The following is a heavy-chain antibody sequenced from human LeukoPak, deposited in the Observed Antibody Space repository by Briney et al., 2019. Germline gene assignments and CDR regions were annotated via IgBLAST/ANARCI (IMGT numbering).Heavy chain of an antibody. V-gene: IGHV1-18*01. Sequence: ASVKVSCKASGYTFTSYGISWVRQAPGQGLEGMGWISAYNGNTNYAQKLQGRVTMTTDTSTSTAYMELGSLGSDETAVYYCARVDLLTGYYFFDYWGQGTLVTVSS. CDR2: ISAYNGNT. CDR3: ARVDLLTGYYFFDY. CDR1: GYTFTSYG. D-gene: IGHD3-9*01. J-gene: IGHJ4*02.